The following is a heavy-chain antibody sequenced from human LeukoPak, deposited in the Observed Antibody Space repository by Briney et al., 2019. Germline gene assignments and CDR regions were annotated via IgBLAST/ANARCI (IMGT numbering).Heavy chain of an antibody. J-gene: IGHJ4*02. Sequence: ASVKVPCTASGYTFTSYGISWVRQAPGQGLEWMGWISGYNGNTNYAQKLQGRVTMTTDTSTSTAYMELRGLRSDDTAVYYCARDPLDYGDYWGQGTLVTVSS. CDR1: GYTFTSYG. V-gene: IGHV1-18*04. CDR2: ISGYNGNT. CDR3: ARDPLDYGDY.